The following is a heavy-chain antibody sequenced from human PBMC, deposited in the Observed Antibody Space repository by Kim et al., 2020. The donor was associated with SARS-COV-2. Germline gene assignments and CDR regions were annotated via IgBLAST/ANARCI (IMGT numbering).Heavy chain of an antibody. CDR2: IYYSGST. V-gene: IGHV4-31*03. J-gene: IGHJ4*02. Sequence: SETLSLTCTVSGGSISSGGYYWSWIRQHPGKGLEWIGYIYYSGSTYYNPSLKSRVTISVDTSKNQFSLKLSSVTAADTAVYYCASRKRGYYYDSSGYYFLADYWGQGTLVTVSS. D-gene: IGHD3-22*01. CDR1: GGSISSGGYY. CDR3: ASRKRGYYYDSSGYYFLADY.